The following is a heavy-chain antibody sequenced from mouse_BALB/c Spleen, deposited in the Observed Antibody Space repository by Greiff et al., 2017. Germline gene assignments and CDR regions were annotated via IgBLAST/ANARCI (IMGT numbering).Heavy chain of an antibody. V-gene: IGHV1S81*02. J-gene: IGHJ3*01. Sequence: VQLQQPGAELVKPGASVKLSCKASGYTFTSYWMHWVKQRPGQGLEWIGEINPSNGRTNYNEKFKSKATLTVDKSSSTAYMQLSSLTSEDSAVYYCARADYDGGGFAYWGQGTLVTVSA. CDR2: INPSNGRT. CDR1: GYTFTSYW. CDR3: ARADYDGGGFAY. D-gene: IGHD2-4*01.